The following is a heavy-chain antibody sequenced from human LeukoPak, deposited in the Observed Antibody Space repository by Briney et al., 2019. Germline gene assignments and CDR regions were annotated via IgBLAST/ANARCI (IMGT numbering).Heavy chain of an antibody. J-gene: IGHJ3*02. V-gene: IGHV4-59*08. CDR2: IYYSGST. Sequence: PSETLSLTCTVSGGSISSYYWSWIRQPPGKGLEWIGYIYYSGSTNYNPSLKSRVTISVDTSKNQFSLKLSSVTAADTAVYYCARHKPLEPYQLLPGAFDIWGQGTMVTVSS. D-gene: IGHD2-2*01. CDR3: ARHKPLEPYQLLPGAFDI. CDR1: GGSISSYY.